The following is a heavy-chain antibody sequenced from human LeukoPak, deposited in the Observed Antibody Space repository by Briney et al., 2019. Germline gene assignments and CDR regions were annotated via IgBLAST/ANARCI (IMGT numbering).Heavy chain of an antibody. V-gene: IGHV4-59*11. CDR1: GGSMSVHY. Sequence: SETLSLNCTVSGGSMSVHYWSWVRQTPGKGLERIGHIYYTGATTYNPSLKSPVSISVDTSKNQFSLRLTSVTAADTAVYFCARIYLVYYGSESYKYYFDYWGQGMLVTVSS. J-gene: IGHJ4*02. CDR3: ARIYLVYYGSESYKYYFDY. CDR2: IYYTGAT. D-gene: IGHD3-10*01.